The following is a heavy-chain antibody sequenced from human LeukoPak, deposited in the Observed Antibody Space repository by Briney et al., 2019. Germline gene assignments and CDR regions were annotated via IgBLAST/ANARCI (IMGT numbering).Heavy chain of an antibody. V-gene: IGHV3-21*04. Sequence: GGSLRLSCAASGFIFSNAWISWVRQAPGKGLEWVSSISSNSKYRYYADSVKGRFTISRDNAKNSLYLQMNSLRAEDTAVYYCARVPTVTTLVDHADAFDIWGQGTMVTVSS. J-gene: IGHJ3*02. D-gene: IGHD4-17*01. CDR3: ARVPTVTTLVDHADAFDI. CDR1: GFIFSNAW. CDR2: ISSNSKYR.